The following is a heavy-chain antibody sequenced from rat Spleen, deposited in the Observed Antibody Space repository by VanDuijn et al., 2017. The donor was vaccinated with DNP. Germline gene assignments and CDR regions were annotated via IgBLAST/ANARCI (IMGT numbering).Heavy chain of an antibody. CDR2: ISYDGTRT. D-gene: IGHD1-9*01. J-gene: IGHJ3*01. CDR1: GFTFSDYA. Sequence: EVQLVESGGGLVQPGRSLKLSCAASGFTFSDYAMAWVRQAPKKGLEWVATISYDGTRTYHRDSVKGRFTISRDNAENTVYLQMNSLRSEDTATYYCAKVRTTGIPGFAYWGQGSLVTVSS. CDR3: AKVRTTGIPGFAY. V-gene: IGHV5-17*01.